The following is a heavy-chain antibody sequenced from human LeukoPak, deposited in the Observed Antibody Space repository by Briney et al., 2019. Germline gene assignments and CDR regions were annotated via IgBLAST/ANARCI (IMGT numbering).Heavy chain of an antibody. CDR3: ARVGGYGDFAHSRYYFDY. CDR1: GYTFTGYY. CDR2: INPNSGGT. D-gene: IGHD4-17*01. V-gene: IGHV1-2*02. Sequence: GASVKVSCKASGYTFTGYYMHWVRQAPGQGLEWMGWINPNSGGTNYAQKFQGRVTMTRDTSISTAYMELSRLRSDDTAVYYCARVGGYGDFAHSRYYFDYWGQGTLVTVSS. J-gene: IGHJ4*02.